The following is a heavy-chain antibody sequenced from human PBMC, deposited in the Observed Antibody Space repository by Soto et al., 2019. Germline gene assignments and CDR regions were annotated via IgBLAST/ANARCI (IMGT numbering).Heavy chain of an antibody. CDR3: ARDSSSSCFDY. J-gene: IGHJ4*02. CDR2: IKQDGSEE. V-gene: IGHV3-7*01. Sequence: EVQLVESGGDLVQPGGSLRLSCAASGFTFSSYWMSWVRQAPGKGLEWVANIKQDGSEEYYVDSVKGRVTISRDNAKNSLYLQMNSLRAEDTAVYYCARDSSSSCFDYWGQGTLVTVSS. D-gene: IGHD2-2*01. CDR1: GFTFSSYW.